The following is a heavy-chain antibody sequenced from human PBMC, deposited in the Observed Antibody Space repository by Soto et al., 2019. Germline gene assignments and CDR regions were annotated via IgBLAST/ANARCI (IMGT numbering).Heavy chain of an antibody. CDR2: IYPGDSDT. D-gene: IGHD6-13*01. CDR3: AGSIAAAGPAEYFQH. Sequence: LGESLKISCKGSGYSFTSYWIGWVRQMPGKGLEWMGIIYPGDSDTRYSPSFQGQVTISADKSISTAYLQWSSLKASDTAMYYCAGSIAAAGPAEYFQHWGQGTLVTVSS. J-gene: IGHJ1*01. CDR1: GYSFTSYW. V-gene: IGHV5-51*01.